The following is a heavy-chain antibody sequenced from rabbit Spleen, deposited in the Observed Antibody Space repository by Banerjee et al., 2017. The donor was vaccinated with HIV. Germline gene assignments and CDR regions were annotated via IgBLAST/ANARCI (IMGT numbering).Heavy chain of an antibody. J-gene: IGHJ6*01. CDR3: ARDTGSSFSSYGMDL. CDR2: IDTGSSGFT. CDR1: GVSFSGSSY. V-gene: IGHV1S40*01. Sequence: QSLEESGGDLVKPGASLTLTCIASGVSFSGSSYMCWVRQAPGKGLEWIACIDTGSSGFTYSATWAKGRFTCSKTSSTTVTLQMTSLTVADTATYFCARDTGSSFSSYGMDLWGPGTLVTVS. D-gene: IGHD8-1*01.